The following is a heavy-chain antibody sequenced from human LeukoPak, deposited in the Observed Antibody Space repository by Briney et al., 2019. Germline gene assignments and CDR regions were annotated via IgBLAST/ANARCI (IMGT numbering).Heavy chain of an antibody. CDR2: VSSSGSDT. D-gene: IGHD4-23*01. J-gene: IGHJ4*02. CDR3: ARRVLGAVGYFDY. Sequence: GGSLRLSCAASGFIFTTYAMGWVRQLPGKGLEWVSSVSSSGSDTYYTSSVKGRFTISRDNSKNTLYLQVNSLRVEDTAVYYCARRVLGAVGYFDYWGQGALVTVSS. V-gene: IGHV3-23*05. CDR1: GFIFTTYA.